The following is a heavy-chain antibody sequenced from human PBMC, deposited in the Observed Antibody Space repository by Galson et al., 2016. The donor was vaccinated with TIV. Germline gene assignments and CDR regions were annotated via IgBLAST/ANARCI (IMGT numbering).Heavy chain of an antibody. V-gene: IGHV6-1*01. CDR2: TYYTSKWNT. CDR3: SRGNRNYGMGGAMDV. CDR1: GDSVSGNTAA. D-gene: IGHD1-14*01. J-gene: IGHJ6*02. Sequence: CAISGDSVSGNTAAWNWVRQSPSRGLEWLGRTYYTSKWNTDYAVFVKGRIIIRPDTSMNQVSLQLSSVIPDDTAVYYCSRGNRNYGMGGAMDVWGRGTTVTVSS.